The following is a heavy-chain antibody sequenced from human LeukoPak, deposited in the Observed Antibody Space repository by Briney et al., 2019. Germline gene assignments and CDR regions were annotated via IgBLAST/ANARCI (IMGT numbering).Heavy chain of an antibody. J-gene: IGHJ4*02. V-gene: IGHV4-31*03. CDR3: AREPMWLRPGALDY. CDR1: GGSISSGGYY. Sequence: SETLSLTCTVSGGSISSGGYYWSWIRQHPGKGLEWIGYIYYSGSTYYNPSLKSRVTISVDTSKNQFSLKLSSVTAADTAVYYCAREPMWLRPGALDYWGQGTLVTVSS. D-gene: IGHD5-12*01. CDR2: IYYSGST.